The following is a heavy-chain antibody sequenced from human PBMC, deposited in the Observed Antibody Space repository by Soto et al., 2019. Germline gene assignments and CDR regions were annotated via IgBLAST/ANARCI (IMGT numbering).Heavy chain of an antibody. CDR3: ARGGPGTYFAY. CDR2: ISGSGDST. Sequence: EVQLLDSGGGLVQPGGSLRLSCAASGFTFSSYAMNWVRQAPGKGLEWVSVISGSGDSTYYADSVKGRFTISRDNSKNTLYLQLNSLRAEETAVYYCARGGPGTYFAYWGQGPLVTVSS. J-gene: IGHJ4*02. CDR1: GFTFSSYA. V-gene: IGHV3-23*01. D-gene: IGHD3-16*01.